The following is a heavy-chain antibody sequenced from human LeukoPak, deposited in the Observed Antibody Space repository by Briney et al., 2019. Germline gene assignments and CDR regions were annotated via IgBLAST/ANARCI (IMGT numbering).Heavy chain of an antibody. CDR1: GFTFSSYS. CDR3: ARNPYGAGYFDY. CDR2: ISSSSYI. Sequence: GGSLRLSCAATGFTFSSYSMNWVRQAPGKGLEWVSSISSSSYIYYADSVKGRFTISRDNAKNSLYLQMNSLRAEDTAVYYCARNPYGAGYFDYWGQGTLVTVSS. V-gene: IGHV3-21*01. J-gene: IGHJ4*02. D-gene: IGHD4-17*01.